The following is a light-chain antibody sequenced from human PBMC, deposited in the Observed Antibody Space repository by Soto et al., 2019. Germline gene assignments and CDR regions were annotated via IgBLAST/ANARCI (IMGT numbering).Light chain of an antibody. V-gene: IGKV3-20*01. CDR3: QHYGYPQWT. Sequence: EIVLTQSPGTLSLSPGERATLSCRASQSGYDSYLAWDQQKPGQPPRLLIYAVSSRGYGVPDRFSGSGSGTDFTLTISGLEPEDFAVYYCQHYGYPQWTFGQGTKVEIK. J-gene: IGKJ1*01. CDR1: QSGYDSY. CDR2: AVS.